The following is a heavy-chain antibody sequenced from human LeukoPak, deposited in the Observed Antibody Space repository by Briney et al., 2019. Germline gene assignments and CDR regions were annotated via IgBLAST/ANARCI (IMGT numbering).Heavy chain of an antibody. D-gene: IGHD3-22*01. V-gene: IGHV3-53*01. CDR3: ARGGRGSAAVVAPRSFDT. J-gene: IGHJ3*02. CDR2: TYTGGNS. Sequence: GGSLRLSCEASGFTVSSTHMVWVRQAPGKGPEWVSVTYTGGNSYYAGSVQGRFIISRDISKNTLYLQMNNLRAEDSALYYCARGGRGSAAVVAPRSFDTWGQGTMVTVSS. CDR1: GFTVSSTH.